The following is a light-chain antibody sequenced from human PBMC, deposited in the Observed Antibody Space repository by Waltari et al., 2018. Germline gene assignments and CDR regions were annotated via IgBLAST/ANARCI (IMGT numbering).Light chain of an antibody. J-gene: IGKJ4*01. V-gene: IGKV1-NL1*01. CDR2: AAS. CDR1: QGISNS. Sequence: DIQMTQSPSSLSASVGDRVTITCRASQGISNSLAWYQQKPGEAPKLLLYAASRFDSGVPSRFSGSGSGTDYTLTISSPQPEDFTTYYCQQYYSTPLTFGGGTKVEIK. CDR3: QQYYSTPLT.